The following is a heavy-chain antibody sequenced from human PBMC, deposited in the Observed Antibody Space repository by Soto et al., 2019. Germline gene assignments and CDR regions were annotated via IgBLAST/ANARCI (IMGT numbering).Heavy chain of an antibody. D-gene: IGHD3-16*01. CDR3: ARAWGMVGLYGMHV. Sequence: QLQLQESGSGLVKPSQTLSLTCAVSGGSISSGGYPWSWIRQPPGKGLEWIGYIYHSGSTYYNPSLQRRVTISLDRYKNQLSLRLYSVTVADTGVYYCARAWGMVGLYGMHVWGQEPTVTVSS. J-gene: IGHJ6*02. V-gene: IGHV4-30-2*01. CDR2: IYHSGST. CDR1: GGSISSGGYP.